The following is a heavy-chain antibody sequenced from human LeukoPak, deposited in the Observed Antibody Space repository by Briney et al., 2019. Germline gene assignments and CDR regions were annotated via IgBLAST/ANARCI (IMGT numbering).Heavy chain of an antibody. CDR1: GFTFSSYS. J-gene: IGHJ4*02. D-gene: IGHD2-2*01. CDR3: ARGGVPAAFDY. Sequence: GGSLRLSCAASGFTFSSYSMNWVRQAPGKGLEWVSYISSSSSTIYYADSVKGRFTISRDNAKSSLYLQMNSLRAEDTAVYYCARGGVPAAFDYWGQGTLVTVSS. CDR2: ISSSSSTI. V-gene: IGHV3-48*01.